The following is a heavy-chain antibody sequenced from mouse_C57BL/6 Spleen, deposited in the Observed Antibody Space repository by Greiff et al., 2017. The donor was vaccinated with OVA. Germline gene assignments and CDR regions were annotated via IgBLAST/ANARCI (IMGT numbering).Heavy chain of an antibody. V-gene: IGHV1-4*01. CDR2: INPSSGYT. Sequence: QVQLQQSGAELARPGASVKMSCKASGYTFTSYTMHWVKQRPGQGLEWIGYINPSSGYTKYNQKFKDKATLTADKSSSTAYMQLSSLTSEDSAVYYCAITEELGNYFDYWGQGTTLTVSS. CDR1: GYTFTSYT. J-gene: IGHJ2*01. D-gene: IGHD4-1*01. CDR3: AITEELGNYFDY.